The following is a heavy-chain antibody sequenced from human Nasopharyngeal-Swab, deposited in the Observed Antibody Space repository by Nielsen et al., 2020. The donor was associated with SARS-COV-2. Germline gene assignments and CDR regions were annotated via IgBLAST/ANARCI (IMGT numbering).Heavy chain of an antibody. J-gene: IGHJ4*02. Sequence: GESLKISCKGSGYSFTSYWIKWVRQLPGKGLAWKGRIDPSDSYTNHSPSFQGHVSISTDKSINTAYLQWSSLKASDTAMYYCARPLGYGGTSDFEYGGQGTLVTVSS. D-gene: IGHD4-23*01. V-gene: IGHV5-10-1*01. CDR3: ARPLGYGGTSDFEY. CDR2: IDPSDSYT. CDR1: GYSFTSYW.